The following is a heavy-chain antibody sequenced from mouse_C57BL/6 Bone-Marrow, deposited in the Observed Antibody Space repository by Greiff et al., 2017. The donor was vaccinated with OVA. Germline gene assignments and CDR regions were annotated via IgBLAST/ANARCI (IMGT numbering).Heavy chain of an antibody. Sequence: EVKLVESGGGLVKPGGSLKLSCAASGFTFSDYGMHWVRQAPEKGLEWVAYISSGSSTIYYADTVKGRFTISRDNAKNTLFLQMTSLRSEDTAMYYCARRAFYDGYLWFAYWGQGTLVTVSA. J-gene: IGHJ3*01. D-gene: IGHD2-3*01. CDR2: ISSGSSTI. CDR3: ARRAFYDGYLWFAY. V-gene: IGHV5-17*01. CDR1: GFTFSDYG.